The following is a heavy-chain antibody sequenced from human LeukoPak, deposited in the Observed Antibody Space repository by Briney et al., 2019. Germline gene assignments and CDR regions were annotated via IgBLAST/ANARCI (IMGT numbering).Heavy chain of an antibody. Sequence: GGSLRLSCAASGFTFSAYGMSWFRQAPGKGLEWVSSISSSSSYIYYADSVKGRFTISRDNAKNSLYLQMNSLRAEDTAVYYCARGSRGAFDIWGQGTMVTVSS. J-gene: IGHJ3*02. CDR1: GFTFSAYG. D-gene: IGHD3-10*01. V-gene: IGHV3-21*01. CDR3: ARGSRGAFDI. CDR2: ISSSSSYI.